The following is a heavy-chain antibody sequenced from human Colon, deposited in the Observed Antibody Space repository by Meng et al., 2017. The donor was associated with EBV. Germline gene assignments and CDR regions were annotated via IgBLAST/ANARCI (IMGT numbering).Heavy chain of an antibody. CDR3: ARGGYYSFDY. CDR1: GGLCDSVFW. Sequence: QGHLQHSGPGTVSPSQTLSLSSAVCGGLCDSVFWWTWVRQSPGKGLEWIGEIYHSGSTNYNPSLKSRVTISVDKSKNQFSLKLTSVTAADTAVYYCARGGYYSFDYWGQRTLVTVSS. J-gene: IGHJ4*02. D-gene: IGHD5-18*01. V-gene: IGHV4-4*02. CDR2: IYHSGST.